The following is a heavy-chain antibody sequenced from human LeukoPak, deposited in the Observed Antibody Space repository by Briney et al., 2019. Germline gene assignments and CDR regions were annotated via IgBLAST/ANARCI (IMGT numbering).Heavy chain of an antibody. Sequence: SETLSLTCTVSGGSISSSSYYWGWIRQPPGKGLEWIGSIYYSGSTYYNPSLKSRVTISVDTSNNQFSLHLSSVTPEDTAVYYCARDTWYFYWDYGDGMDVWGLGTTVTVSS. CDR3: ARDTWYFYWDYGDGMDV. V-gene: IGHV4-39*02. D-gene: IGHD4-17*01. CDR2: IYYSGST. J-gene: IGHJ6*02. CDR1: GGSISSSSYY.